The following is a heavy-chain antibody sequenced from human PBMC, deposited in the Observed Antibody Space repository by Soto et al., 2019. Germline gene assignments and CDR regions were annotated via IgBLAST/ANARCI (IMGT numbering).Heavy chain of an antibody. CDR2: VSYRGST. CDR3: ARLFCTSISCYVDN. D-gene: IGHD2-2*01. Sequence: ASETLSLTCTVSGGSVTMSTDYWSWIRQPPGKGLEWLGYVSYRGSTNHNPSLKSRVTISVDTSKNHFSLKLSSVTAADTAFYYCARLFCTSISCYVDNWGQGTLVTVSS. V-gene: IGHV4-61*03. J-gene: IGHJ4*02. CDR1: GGSVTMSTDY.